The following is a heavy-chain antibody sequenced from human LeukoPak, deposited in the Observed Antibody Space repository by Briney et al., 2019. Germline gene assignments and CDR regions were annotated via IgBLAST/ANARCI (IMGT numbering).Heavy chain of an antibody. CDR3: AGRRYNWNDGTASWYFDL. J-gene: IGHJ2*01. CDR2: IIPILGIA. Sequence: GASVKVSCKASGGTFSSYAISWVRQAPGQGLVWMGRIIPILGIANYAQKFQGRVTITADKSTSTAYMELSSLRSEDTAVYYCAGRRYNWNDGTASWYFDLWGRGTLVTVSS. V-gene: IGHV1-69*04. CDR1: GGTFSSYA. D-gene: IGHD1-1*01.